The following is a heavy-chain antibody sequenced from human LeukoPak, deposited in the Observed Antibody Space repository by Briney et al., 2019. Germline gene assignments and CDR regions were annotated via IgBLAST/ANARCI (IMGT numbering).Heavy chain of an antibody. CDR3: ARGVEPLAANTLAY. CDR1: WFTAIYHD. Sequence: PWGALRPPSSASWFTAIYHDMSLVRHAPGEGLECGSVLYSDGNTKYADSVQGRFTISRDNSKNTLYLEMNSLSPDDTAVYYCARGVEPLAANTLAYWGQGTLVTVSS. J-gene: IGHJ4*02. CDR2: LYSDGNT. V-gene: IGHV3-53*01. D-gene: IGHD1-14*01.